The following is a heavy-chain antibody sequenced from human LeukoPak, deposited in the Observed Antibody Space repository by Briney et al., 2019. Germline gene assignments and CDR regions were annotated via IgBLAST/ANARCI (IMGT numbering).Heavy chain of an antibody. CDR2: IKSKIDGGTT. J-gene: IGHJ4*02. CDR1: GFTFSNAW. D-gene: IGHD1-20*01. V-gene: IGHV3-15*01. CDR3: TTGGTITGPPDY. Sequence: PGGSLRLSCAASGFTFSNAWMSWVRQAPGKGLEWVGRIKSKIDGGTTDYAAPVKGRFTISRDDSKNTLYLQMNSLKTEDTAVYYCTTGGTITGPPDYWGQGTLVTVSS.